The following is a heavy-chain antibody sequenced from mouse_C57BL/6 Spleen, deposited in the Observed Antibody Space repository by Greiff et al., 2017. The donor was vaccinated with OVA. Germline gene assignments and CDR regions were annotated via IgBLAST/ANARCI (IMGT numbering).Heavy chain of an antibody. V-gene: IGHV1-66*01. CDR3: ASTTVYAMDY. CDR1: GYSFTSYY. Sequence: QVQLKESGPELVKPGASVKISCKASGYSFTSYYIHWVKQRPGQGLEWIGWIYPGSGNTKYNEKFKGKATLTADTSSSTAYMQLSSLTSEDSAVYYCASTTVYAMDYWGQGTSVTVSS. D-gene: IGHD1-1*01. CDR2: IYPGSGNT. J-gene: IGHJ4*01.